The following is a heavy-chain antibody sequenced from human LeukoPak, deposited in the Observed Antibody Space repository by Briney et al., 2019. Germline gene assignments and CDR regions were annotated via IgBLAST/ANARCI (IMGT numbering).Heavy chain of an antibody. CDR2: ISGNGGTT. V-gene: IGHV3-23*01. CDR3: AKGLRYFDWLKADAFDI. Sequence: LPGGSLRLSCAASGFTFSNFALAWVRQAPGKGLEWVSVISGNGGTTYYADFVQGRFTISRDNSKNTLYLQMNSLRAEDTAVYYCAKGLRYFDWLKADAFDIWGQGTMVTVSS. D-gene: IGHD3-9*01. J-gene: IGHJ3*02. CDR1: GFTFSNFA.